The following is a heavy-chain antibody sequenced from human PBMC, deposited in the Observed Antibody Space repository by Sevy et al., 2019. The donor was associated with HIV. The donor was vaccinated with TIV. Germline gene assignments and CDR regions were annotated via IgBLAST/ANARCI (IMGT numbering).Heavy chain of an antibody. CDR2: IKSKTDGGTT. J-gene: IGHJ6*02. D-gene: IGHD4-17*01. Sequence: GGSLRLSCAASGFTFSNAWMSWVRQAPGKGLEWVGRIKSKTDGGTTDYAAPVRGRFTISREDSRNTLYLQMNSLKTDDTAMYYCTTDNSGDYYYYAMDVWGQGTTVTVSS. CDR3: TTDNSGDYYYYAMDV. CDR1: GFTFSNAW. V-gene: IGHV3-15*01.